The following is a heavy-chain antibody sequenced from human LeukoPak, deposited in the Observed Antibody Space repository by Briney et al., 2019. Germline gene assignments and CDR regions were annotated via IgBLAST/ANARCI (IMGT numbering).Heavy chain of an antibody. Sequence: PGGSLRLSCATSGFTFDDYAMHWVRQAPGKGLEWVSSISWNSGSIGYADSVKGRFTISRDNAKNSLSLQMISLRAEDTALYYCAGRSGPDDYWGQGTLVTVSS. CDR3: AGRSGPDDY. V-gene: IGHV3-9*01. CDR1: GFTFDDYA. D-gene: IGHD2-15*01. J-gene: IGHJ4*02. CDR2: ISWNSGSI.